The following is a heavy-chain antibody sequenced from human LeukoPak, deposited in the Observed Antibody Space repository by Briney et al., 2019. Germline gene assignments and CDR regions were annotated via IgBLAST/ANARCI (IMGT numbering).Heavy chain of an antibody. D-gene: IGHD5-12*01. J-gene: IGHJ4*02. CDR3: ARVLVGGYGGVGDY. Sequence: ASVKVSCKTSGYTFTTYYMHWVRQAPGQGLEWMGIINPSGGGTSYAQKFQGRVTMTRDTSTNTIYTVLSSLRSEDTAMYYCARVLVGGYGGVGDYWGQGTLVTVSS. CDR2: INPSGGGT. CDR1: GYTFTTYY. V-gene: IGHV1-46*01.